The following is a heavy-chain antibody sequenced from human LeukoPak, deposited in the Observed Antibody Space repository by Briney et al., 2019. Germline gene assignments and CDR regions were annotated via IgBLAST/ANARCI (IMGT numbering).Heavy chain of an antibody. J-gene: IGHJ4*02. CDR3: AREVAGTYAFDY. CDR2: TLYRSKWYN. Sequence: SQTLSLTCAISGDSVSSNIVAWNWIRQSPSRGLEWLGRTLYRSKWYNDYAVSVKSRITINPDTSKNQFSLQLNFVTPEDTAVYYCAREVAGTYAFDYWGQGTLVTVSS. V-gene: IGHV6-1*01. D-gene: IGHD6-19*01. CDR1: GDSVSSNIVA.